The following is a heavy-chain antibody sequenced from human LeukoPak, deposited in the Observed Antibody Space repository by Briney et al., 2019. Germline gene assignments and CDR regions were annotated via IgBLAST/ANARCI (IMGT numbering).Heavy chain of an antibody. Sequence: ASVKVSCKVSGYNVTEFFMHWVRQAPGKGLEWMGGFDPEHGEMIYAQKFQGRVTMADDTSTDTAYMELSSLRSDDTAVYYCSTDLGLYGGNAENFDYWGQGTLVTVSS. V-gene: IGHV1-24*01. CDR2: FDPEHGEM. J-gene: IGHJ4*02. D-gene: IGHD4-23*01. CDR3: STDLGLYGGNAENFDY. CDR1: GYNVTEFF.